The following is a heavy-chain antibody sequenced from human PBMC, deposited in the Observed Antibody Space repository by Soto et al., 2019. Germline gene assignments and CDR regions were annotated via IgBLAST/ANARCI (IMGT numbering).Heavy chain of an antibody. J-gene: IGHJ4*02. CDR2: IYWDDDK. Sequence: QITLKESGPTLMEPTQTLTLTCTFSGFSLSSSGVGVGWIRQPPGKALECLALIYWDDDKRYNPSLKRRLTITKHTSKNQVALTMTNMDPVDTATDYCAHRNYYQSGGVSWDVAFFDYWGQGTLVTVSS. D-gene: IGHD3-22*01. V-gene: IGHV2-5*02. CDR3: AHRNYYQSGGVSWDVAFFDY. CDR1: GFSLSSSGVG.